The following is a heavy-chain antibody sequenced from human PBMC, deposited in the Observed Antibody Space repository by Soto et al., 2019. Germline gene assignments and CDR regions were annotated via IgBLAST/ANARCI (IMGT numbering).Heavy chain of an antibody. Sequence: PSETLSLTCTVSGGSISSGDYYWSWIRQPPGKGLEWIGYIYYSGSTYYNPSLKSRVTISVDTSKNQFSLKLSSVTAADTAVYYCAGAFDREMAAFDYWGQGTLVTVSS. CDR1: GGSISSGDYY. D-gene: IGHD3-16*01. CDR2: IYYSGST. J-gene: IGHJ4*02. CDR3: AGAFDREMAAFDY. V-gene: IGHV4-30-4*02.